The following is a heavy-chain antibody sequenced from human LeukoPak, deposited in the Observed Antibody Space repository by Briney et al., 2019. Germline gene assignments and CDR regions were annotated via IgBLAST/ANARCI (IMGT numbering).Heavy chain of an antibody. CDR2: IDYDGSVT. Sequence: QPGGSLRLSCAASGFTLSSHWMHWVRQAPGKGLVWVSRIDYDGSVTGYADSVKGRFTISRDNAKNTLYLQMNSLRAEDTAVYYCARSVSGYNYGWGQGTLVTVSS. D-gene: IGHD5-12*01. CDR1: GFTLSSHW. CDR3: ARSVSGYNYG. J-gene: IGHJ4*02. V-gene: IGHV3-74*01.